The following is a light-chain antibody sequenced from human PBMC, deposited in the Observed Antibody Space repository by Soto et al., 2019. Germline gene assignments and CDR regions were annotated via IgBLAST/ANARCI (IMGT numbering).Light chain of an antibody. CDR2: DAS. Sequence: DIQMTQSPSTLSASVGDRVNITCRASQSISSWVAWYQQKPGKAPKLLIYDASSLGSGVPSRFSGSGSGTEFTLTISSLQSEDSAVYYCHQYNSRPRGTFGPGTKVEIK. CDR3: HQYNSRPRGT. J-gene: IGKJ3*01. V-gene: IGKV1-5*01. CDR1: QSISSW.